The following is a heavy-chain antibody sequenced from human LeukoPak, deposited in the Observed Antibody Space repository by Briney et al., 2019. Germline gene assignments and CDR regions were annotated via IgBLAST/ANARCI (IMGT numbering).Heavy chain of an antibody. CDR3: ARDRYYYDSSGYFAPQAFDI. D-gene: IGHD3-22*01. Sequence: SETLSLTCTVSGGSISSGGYYWSWIRQHPGKGLEWIGYIYYSGSTYYNPSLKSRVTISVDTSKNQFSLMLSYVTAADTAVYYCARDRYYYDSSGYFAPQAFDIWGQGTMVTVSS. J-gene: IGHJ3*02. CDR2: IYYSGST. CDR1: GGSISSGGYY. V-gene: IGHV4-31*03.